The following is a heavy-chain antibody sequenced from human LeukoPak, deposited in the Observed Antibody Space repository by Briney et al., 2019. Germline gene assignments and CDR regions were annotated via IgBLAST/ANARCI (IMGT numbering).Heavy chain of an antibody. CDR1: GFTFSSYG. Sequence: GGSLRLSCAASGFTFSSYGMHWVRQAPGKGLEWVAVISYDGSNKYYADSVKGRFTISRDNSKNTLYLQMNSLRAEDTAVYYCANYDSSGYYYGYGMDVWGQGTTVTVSS. V-gene: IGHV3-30*18. CDR2: ISYDGSNK. J-gene: IGHJ6*02. CDR3: ANYDSSGYYYGYGMDV. D-gene: IGHD3-22*01.